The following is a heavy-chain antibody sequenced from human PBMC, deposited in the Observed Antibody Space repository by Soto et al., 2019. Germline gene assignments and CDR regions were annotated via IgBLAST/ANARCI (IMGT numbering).Heavy chain of an antibody. CDR2: ISAHNGNT. D-gene: IGHD1-1*01. Sequence: QVHLVQSGAEVKKPGASVKVSCKASGYTFTSYGITWVRQAPGQGLEWMGWISAHNGNTDYAQKLQGRVIVTRDTSTSTAYMELRSLRSDDTAVYYRARGRYRDYWGQGALVTVSS. CDR1: GYTFTSYG. J-gene: IGHJ4*02. V-gene: IGHV1-18*01. CDR3: ARGRYRDY.